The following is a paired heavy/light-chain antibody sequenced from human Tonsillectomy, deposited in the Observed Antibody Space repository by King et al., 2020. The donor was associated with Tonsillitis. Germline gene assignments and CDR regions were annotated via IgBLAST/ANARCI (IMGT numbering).Heavy chain of an antibody. V-gene: IGHV5-51*03. J-gene: IGHJ5*02. CDR2: IYPGDSDT. CDR3: VRVALAAALNGWLDP. D-gene: IGHD6-13*01. Sequence: EVQLVQSGAEVKKPGESLKISCKGSGYRFSNYWIGWVRQMPGKGLEWMGVIYPGDSDTRYSPSFEGQVTISVDESISVAYLQWSSLKASDTAMYYCVRVALAAALNGWLDPWGQGTLVTVSS. CDR1: GYRFSNYW.
Light chain of an antibody. CDR3: QQYNSYPYI. J-gene: IGKJ2*01. CDR2: KAF. V-gene: IGKV1-5*03. CDR1: QSIDSW. Sequence: DIQMTQSPSTLSASVGDRVTLTCRASQSIDSWLAWYQQKPGKAPKVLIYKAFKLESGVPSRFSGSGSGTEFTLTISSLQPDDFATYYCQQYNSYPYIFGQGTKLEIK.